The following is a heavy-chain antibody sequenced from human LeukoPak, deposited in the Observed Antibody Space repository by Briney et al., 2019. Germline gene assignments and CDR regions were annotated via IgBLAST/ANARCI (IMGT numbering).Heavy chain of an antibody. CDR3: ARTPYYYAMDV. CDR2: INGDGSST. V-gene: IGHV3-74*01. CDR1: GFTFSSYW. J-gene: IGHJ6*02. D-gene: IGHD2-15*01. Sequence: GGSRRLSCAASGFTFSSYWMHWVRQAPGKGLVWVSRINGDGSSTTYADSVKGRFTISRDNAKSTLYLQMNSLRAEDTAVYYCARTPYYYAMDVWGQGTTVTVSS.